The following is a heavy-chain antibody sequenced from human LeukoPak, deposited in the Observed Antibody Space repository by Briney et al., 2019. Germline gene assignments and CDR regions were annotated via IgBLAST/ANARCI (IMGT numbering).Heavy chain of an antibody. CDR2: IYSGGST. Sequence: PGGSLRLSCAVSGFTVSSNYMSWVRQAPGEGLEWVSVIYSGGSTYYADSVKGRFTISRDNSKNTLYLQMNSLRAEDTAVYYCAREVIGSYYDSSGISYYFDYWGQGTLVTVSS. CDR3: AREVIGSYYDSSGISYYFDY. D-gene: IGHD3-22*01. V-gene: IGHV3-66*01. CDR1: GFTVSSNY. J-gene: IGHJ4*02.